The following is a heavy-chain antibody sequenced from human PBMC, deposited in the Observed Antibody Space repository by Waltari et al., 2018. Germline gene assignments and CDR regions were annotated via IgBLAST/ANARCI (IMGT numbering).Heavy chain of an antibody. Sequence: EVQLVESGGGLVQPGGSLRLSCAAPGFTFSLYWMHWVRQVPGKGLEWVSRSNSDGSSISYADSGKGRFTISKDNAKNTVYLQMNSLRADDTAIYYCARGARRTPLTTGWWYFDLWGRGTLVTVSS. J-gene: IGHJ2*01. CDR3: ARGARRTPLTTGWWYFDL. V-gene: IGHV3-74*01. CDR1: GFTFSLYW. CDR2: SNSDGSSI. D-gene: IGHD4-17*01.